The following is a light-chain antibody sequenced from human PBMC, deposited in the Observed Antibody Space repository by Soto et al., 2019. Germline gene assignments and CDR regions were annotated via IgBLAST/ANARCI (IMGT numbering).Light chain of an antibody. CDR2: GAS. J-gene: IGKJ1*01. V-gene: IGKV3-20*01. CDR1: QSIANS. Sequence: EIVWTQSPCTLALSPGERASLSCRASQSIANSLAGYQQKPGQAPRLLIFGASNRATGLPDRFSGSGSGTDFHLTISRLETEDFAVYHCQQYGGSPRTFGQGTKVERK. CDR3: QQYGGSPRT.